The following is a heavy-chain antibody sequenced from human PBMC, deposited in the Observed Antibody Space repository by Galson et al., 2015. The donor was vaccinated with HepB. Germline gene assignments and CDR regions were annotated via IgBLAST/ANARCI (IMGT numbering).Heavy chain of an antibody. Sequence: SVKVSCKASGGTFSSYAISWVRQAPGQGLEWMGGIIPIFGAANYAQKFQGRVTITADESTSTAYMELSSLRSEDTAVYYCARDAIVGRDNWFDPWGQGTLVTVSS. J-gene: IGHJ5*02. D-gene: IGHD2-15*01. CDR3: ARDAIVGRDNWFDP. CDR2: IIPIFGAA. CDR1: GGTFSSYA. V-gene: IGHV1-69*13.